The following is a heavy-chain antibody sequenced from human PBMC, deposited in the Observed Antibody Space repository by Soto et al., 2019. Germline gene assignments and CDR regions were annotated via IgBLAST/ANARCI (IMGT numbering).Heavy chain of an antibody. CDR2: IYYSGST. Sequence: SETLSLTCTVSGGSISSYYWGWIRQPPGKGLEWIGYIYYSGSTNYNPSLKSRVTISVDTSKNQFSLKLSSVTAADTAVYYCARGVAARFYFDYWGQGTLVTVSS. V-gene: IGHV4-59*01. J-gene: IGHJ4*02. CDR3: ARGVAARFYFDY. CDR1: GGSISSYY. D-gene: IGHD6-6*01.